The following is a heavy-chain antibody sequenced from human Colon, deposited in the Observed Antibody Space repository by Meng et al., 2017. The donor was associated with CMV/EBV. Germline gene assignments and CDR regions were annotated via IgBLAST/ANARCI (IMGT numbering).Heavy chain of an antibody. J-gene: IGHJ6*02. D-gene: IGHD3-3*01. Sequence: GSLKISCAASGFTFSSYWMSWVRQAPGKGLEWVANIKQDGSEKYYVDSVKGRFTISRDNAKNSLYLQMNGLRAEDTAVYYCARVEDFRSGHYGMDVWGQGTAVTVSS. V-gene: IGHV3-7*01. CDR3: ARVEDFRSGHYGMDV. CDR2: IKQDGSEK. CDR1: GFTFSSYW.